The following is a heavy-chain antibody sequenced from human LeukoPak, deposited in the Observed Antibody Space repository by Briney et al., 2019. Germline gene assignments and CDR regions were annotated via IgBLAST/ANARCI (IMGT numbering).Heavy chain of an antibody. CDR1: GGSISSYY. D-gene: IGHD4-23*01. V-gene: IGHV4-59*01. CDR2: IYYSGST. J-gene: IGHJ4*02. Sequence: SETLSLTCTVSGGSISSYYWSWIRQPPGKGLEWIGYIYYSGSTNYNPSLKSRVTISVDTSENQFSLKLSSVTAADTAVYYCARGTTVGPGLWNYWGQGTLVTVSS. CDR3: ARGTTVGPGLWNY.